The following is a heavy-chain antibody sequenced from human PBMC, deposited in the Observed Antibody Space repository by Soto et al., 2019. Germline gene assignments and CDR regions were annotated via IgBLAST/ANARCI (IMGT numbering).Heavy chain of an antibody. V-gene: IGHV3-15*01. Sequence: PGGSLRLSCAASGFTFSNASMSWVRQAPGKGLEWVGRIKGKTDGGTTDYAAPVKGRFTISRDDSKNTLYLQMNSLKTEDTAVYYCTTQRENSGRSWYGGEYYYYYGMDVWGQGTTVTVSS. CDR3: TTQRENSGRSWYGGEYYYYYGMDV. CDR2: IKGKTDGGTT. CDR1: GFTFSNAS. J-gene: IGHJ6*02. D-gene: IGHD6-13*01.